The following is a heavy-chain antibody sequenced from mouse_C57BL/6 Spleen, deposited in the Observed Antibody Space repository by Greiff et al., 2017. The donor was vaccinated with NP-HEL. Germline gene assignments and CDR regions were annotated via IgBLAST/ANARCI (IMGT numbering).Heavy chain of an antibody. V-gene: IGHV1-80*01. CDR3: ARPGLYDYDVGFAY. J-gene: IGHJ3*01. Sequence: VQLQQSGAELVKPGASVKISCKASGYAFSSYWMNWVKQRPGKGLEWIGQIYPGDGDTNYNGKFKGKATLTADKSSSTAYMQLSSLTSEDSAVYFCARPGLYDYDVGFAYWGQGTLVTVSA. D-gene: IGHD2-4*01. CDR1: GYAFSSYW. CDR2: IYPGDGDT.